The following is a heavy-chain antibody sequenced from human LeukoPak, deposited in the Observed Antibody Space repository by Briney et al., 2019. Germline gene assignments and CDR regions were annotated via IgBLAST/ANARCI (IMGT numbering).Heavy chain of an antibody. Sequence: GGSLRLSCAASGFTFSSYSMNWVRQAPGKGLEWVSSISSSSSYIYYADSVKGRFTISRDNAKNSLYLQMNSLRPEDTAVYYCARDGKPYSSGWYVYYYGMDVWGKGTTVTVSS. J-gene: IGHJ6*04. V-gene: IGHV3-21*01. CDR1: GFTFSSYS. CDR3: ARDGKPYSSGWYVYYYGMDV. CDR2: ISSSSSYI. D-gene: IGHD6-19*01.